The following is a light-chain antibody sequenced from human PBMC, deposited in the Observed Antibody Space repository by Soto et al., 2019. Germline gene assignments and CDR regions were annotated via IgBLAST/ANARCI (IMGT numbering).Light chain of an antibody. V-gene: IGLV1-47*01. Sequence: QSVLTQPPSASGTPGQRGTISCSGSSSNIGSNYVYWYQQLPGTAPKLLIYRNYQRPSGVPDRFSGSKSGTSASLAIVGLRSEDEADYYCAAWDDSLSGRVFGGGTKLTV. J-gene: IGLJ2*01. CDR3: AAWDDSLSGRV. CDR2: RNY. CDR1: SSNIGSNY.